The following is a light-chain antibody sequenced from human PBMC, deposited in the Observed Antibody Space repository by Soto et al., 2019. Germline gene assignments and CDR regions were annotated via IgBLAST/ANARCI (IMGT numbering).Light chain of an antibody. CDR1: QSISSW. Sequence: DIQMTQSPSTLSASVGDRVTITCRASQSISSWLAWYQQKPWKAPKLLIYKASSLESGVASRFSGSGSGTEFTLTISSLQPDDFATYYCQQYNSYSPYTFGQGTKREIK. J-gene: IGKJ2*01. V-gene: IGKV1-5*03. CDR2: KAS. CDR3: QQYNSYSPYT.